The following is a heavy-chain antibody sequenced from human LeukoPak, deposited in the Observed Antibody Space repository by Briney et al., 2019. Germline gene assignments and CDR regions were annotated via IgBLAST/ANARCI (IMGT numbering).Heavy chain of an antibody. D-gene: IGHD6-13*01. CDR3: ARGLGIAAAGPFGY. Sequence: GESLKIPCQGSGYRLTNYWFGWVRQLPGKGLGWMGIIYPGDSDTRYSPSFQGQVTISADKSISTADLEWNSLKDSGSAMYYCARGLGIAAAGPFGYWGQGTLVTVSS. J-gene: IGHJ4*02. CDR1: GYRLTNYW. CDR2: IYPGDSDT. V-gene: IGHV5-51*01.